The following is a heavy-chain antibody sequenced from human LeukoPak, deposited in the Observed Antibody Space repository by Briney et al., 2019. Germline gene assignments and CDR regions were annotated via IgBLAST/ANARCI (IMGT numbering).Heavy chain of an antibody. CDR3: ARARRYYGSGSYYNSNWFDP. D-gene: IGHD3-10*01. Sequence: PSETLSLTCTVSGGSISSSSYYWGWIRQPPGKGLEWIGSIYYSGSTYYNPSLKSRVTISVDTSKNQFSLKLSSVTAADTAVYYCARARRYYGSGSYYNSNWFDPWGQGTLVTVSS. CDR2: IYYSGST. V-gene: IGHV4-39*07. J-gene: IGHJ5*02. CDR1: GGSISSSSYY.